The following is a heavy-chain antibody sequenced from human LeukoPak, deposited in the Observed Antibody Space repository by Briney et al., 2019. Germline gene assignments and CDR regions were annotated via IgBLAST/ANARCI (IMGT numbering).Heavy chain of an antibody. CDR2: INPSGGST. V-gene: IGHV1-46*01. J-gene: IGHJ4*02. CDR1: GYTFTNYY. CDR3: ARGSRQQLVEIDY. D-gene: IGHD6-13*01. Sequence: ASVKVSCKASGYTFTNYYMHWVRQAPGQGLEWMGIINPSGGSTSYARKFQGRVTMTRDMSTSTVYMELSSLRSEDTAVYYCARGSRQQLVEIDYWGQGTLVTVSS.